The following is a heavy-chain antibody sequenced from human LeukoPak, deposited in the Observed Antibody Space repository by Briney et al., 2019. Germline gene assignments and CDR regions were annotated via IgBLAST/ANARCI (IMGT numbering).Heavy chain of an antibody. CDR3: ARSGPIQYYDYVWGSYRPSFDY. Sequence: PGGSLRLSCAASGFTFSSYSMNWVRQAPGKGLEWVSSISSSSSFIYYADSVKGRFTISRDNAKNSLYLQMNSLRAEDTAVYYCARSGPIQYYDYVWGSYRPSFDYWGQGTLVTVSS. J-gene: IGHJ4*02. CDR1: GFTFSSYS. D-gene: IGHD3-16*02. CDR2: ISSSSSFI. V-gene: IGHV3-21*01.